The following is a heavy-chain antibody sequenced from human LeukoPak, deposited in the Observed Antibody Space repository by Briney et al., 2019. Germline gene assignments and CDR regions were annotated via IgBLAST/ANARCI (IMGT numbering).Heavy chain of an antibody. V-gene: IGHV3-33*01. D-gene: IGHD3-9*01. CDR2: IWYDGSNK. J-gene: IGHJ4*02. CDR1: GFTFSSYG. Sequence: PGRSLRLSCAASGFTFSSYGMHWVRQAPGKGLEWVAVIWYDGSNKYYADSVKGRFTISRDNSKNTLYLQMNSLRAEDTAVYYCARDGCDILTGYYICYFDYWGQGTLVTVSS. CDR3: ARDGCDILTGYYICYFDY.